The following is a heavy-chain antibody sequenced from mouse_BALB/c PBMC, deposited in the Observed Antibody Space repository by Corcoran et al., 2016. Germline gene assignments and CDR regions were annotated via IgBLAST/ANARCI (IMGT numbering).Heavy chain of an antibody. CDR2: IDPANGNT. Sequence: EVQLQQSGAELVKPGASVKLSCTASGFNIKDTYMHWVKQRPEQGLEWIGRIDPANGNTKYDPKFQGKATITADTSSNTAYLQLSSLTSEDTAVYYCARGITTWGYYAMDYWGQGTSVTVSS. D-gene: IGHD2-4*01. J-gene: IGHJ4*01. CDR3: ARGITTWGYYAMDY. V-gene: IGHV14-3*02. CDR1: GFNIKDTY.